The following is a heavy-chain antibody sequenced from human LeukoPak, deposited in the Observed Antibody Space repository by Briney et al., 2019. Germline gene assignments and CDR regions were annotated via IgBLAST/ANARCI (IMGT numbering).Heavy chain of an antibody. V-gene: IGHV1-8*01. D-gene: IGHD5-18*01. CDR1: GYTFTSYD. CDR3: AKEVDTAMVIVWFDP. CDR2: MNPNSGNT. J-gene: IGHJ5*02. Sequence: GASVKVSCKASGYTFTSYDINWVRQATGQGLEWMGWMNPNSGNTGYAQKFQGRVTMTRNTSISTAYMELSSLRSEDTAVYYCAKEVDTAMVIVWFDPWGQGTLVTVSS.